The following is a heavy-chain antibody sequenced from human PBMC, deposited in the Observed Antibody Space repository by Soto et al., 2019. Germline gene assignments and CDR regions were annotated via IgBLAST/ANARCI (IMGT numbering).Heavy chain of an antibody. J-gene: IGHJ6*02. CDR2: IYYSGST. CDR1: GGSISSYY. V-gene: IGHV4-59*12. D-gene: IGHD2-8*01. CDR3: ARRGYCTNGVGYYGIDV. Sequence: SETLSLTCTVSGGSISSYYWSWFRQPPGKGLEWIGYIYYSGSTNYNPSLKSRVTISVDKSKNQFSLKLSSVTAADTAVYYCARRGYCTNGVGYYGIDVCGQGTSVTVS.